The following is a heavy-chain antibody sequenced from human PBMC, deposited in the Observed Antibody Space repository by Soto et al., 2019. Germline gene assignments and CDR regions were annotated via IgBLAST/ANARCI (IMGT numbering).Heavy chain of an antibody. V-gene: IGHV3-23*01. CDR3: AKDPQLGGWYRKYFQH. J-gene: IGHJ1*01. CDR1: GFTFSSYA. Sequence: GGSLRLSCAASGFTFSSYAMSWVRQAPGKGPEWVSAISGSGGSTYYADSVKGRFTISRDNSKNTLYLQMNSLRAEDTAVYYCAKDPQLGGWYRKYFQHWGQGTLVTVSS. CDR2: ISGSGGST. D-gene: IGHD6-19*01.